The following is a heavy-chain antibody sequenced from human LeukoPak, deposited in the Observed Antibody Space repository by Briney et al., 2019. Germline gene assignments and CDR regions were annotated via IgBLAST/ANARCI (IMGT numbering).Heavy chain of an antibody. J-gene: IGHJ4*02. Sequence: ASVKVSCKASGYSFTNYGINWVRQAPGQGLEWMGWISTYSGNTNYAQKLQGRVTMTTDTSTSTAYMELRSLRSDDTALYYCAGAPRTAVSGTSDYWGQGTLVTVSS. V-gene: IGHV1-18*01. CDR2: ISTYSGNT. CDR1: GYSFTNYG. D-gene: IGHD6-19*01. CDR3: AGAPRTAVSGTSDY.